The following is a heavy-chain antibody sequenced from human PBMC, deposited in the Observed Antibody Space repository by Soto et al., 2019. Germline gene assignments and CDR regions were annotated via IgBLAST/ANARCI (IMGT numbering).Heavy chain of an antibody. CDR3: AKDQVDVVATSKDAFDV. V-gene: IGHV3-23*01. Sequence: EVQLLESGGGVVQPGGSLRLSCAASGFTFSSCAMTWVRQAPGKGLEWVSATSGSGGSTYYADSVKGRFTISRDNSKNTLYLQMNSLRAEDTAVYYCAKDQVDVVATSKDAFDVWGQGTMVAVSS. CDR1: GFTFSSCA. J-gene: IGHJ3*01. CDR2: TSGSGGST. D-gene: IGHD5-12*01.